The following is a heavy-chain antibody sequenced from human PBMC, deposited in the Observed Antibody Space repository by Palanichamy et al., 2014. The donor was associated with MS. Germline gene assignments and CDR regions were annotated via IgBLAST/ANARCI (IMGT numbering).Heavy chain of an antibody. CDR3: ARGPNWELFDALDI. CDR2: IIPISDVR. J-gene: IGHJ3*02. D-gene: IGHD7-27*01. CDR1: GGTFSSYS. Sequence: QVQLVQSGAEVKKPGSSVKVFCEASGGTFSSYSINWVRQAPGQGLEWMGGIIPISDVRGFAEKFRDRLTIIADGSANIAYIELSSLTSDDTAVYYCARGPNWELFDALDIWGPGTLVTVSS. V-gene: IGHV1-69*01.